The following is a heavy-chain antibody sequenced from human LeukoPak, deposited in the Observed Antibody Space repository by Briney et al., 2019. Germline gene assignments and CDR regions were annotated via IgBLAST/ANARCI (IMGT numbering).Heavy chain of an antibody. Sequence: ASVKVSCKASGYTFTSYGISWVRQAPGQGLEWMGWISAYNGNTNYAQKLQGRVTMTTDTSTSTAYMELRSLRSDDTAVYYCARDLQYSGTYYVPFYGLDVWGQGTTVTVSS. V-gene: IGHV1-18*01. CDR3: ARDLQYSGTYYVPFYGLDV. D-gene: IGHD1-26*01. CDR1: GYTFTSYG. J-gene: IGHJ6*02. CDR2: ISAYNGNT.